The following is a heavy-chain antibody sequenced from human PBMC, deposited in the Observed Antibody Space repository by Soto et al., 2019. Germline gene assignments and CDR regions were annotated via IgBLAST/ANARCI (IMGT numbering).Heavy chain of an antibody. CDR1: GGSISSSSDY. Sequence: SETLSLTCTVSGGSISSSSDYWGWIRQPPGKGLEWIGNIYYNGNTYYNPSLKGRVTMSVDTSRDQVSLRLRSVTRADTAVYYCARDQYDFRSGSYYYAMEVWGQGTKVTVSS. D-gene: IGHD3-3*01. J-gene: IGHJ6*02. CDR3: ARDQYDFRSGSYYYAMEV. CDR2: IYYNGNT. V-gene: IGHV4-39*07.